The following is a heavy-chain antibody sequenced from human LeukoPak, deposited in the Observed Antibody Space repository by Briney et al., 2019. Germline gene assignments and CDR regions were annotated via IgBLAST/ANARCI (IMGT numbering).Heavy chain of an antibody. D-gene: IGHD5-18*01. Sequence: SETLSLTCTVSGGSISSGDYYWNWIRQPPGKGLEWIGSIYYSGSTYYNPSLKSRVTISVDTSKNQFSLSLSSVTAADTAVYYCARTHTVMKALDYWGQGTLVTVSS. CDR2: IYYSGST. V-gene: IGHV4-30-4*01. CDR1: GGSISSGDYY. J-gene: IGHJ4*02. CDR3: ARTHTVMKALDY.